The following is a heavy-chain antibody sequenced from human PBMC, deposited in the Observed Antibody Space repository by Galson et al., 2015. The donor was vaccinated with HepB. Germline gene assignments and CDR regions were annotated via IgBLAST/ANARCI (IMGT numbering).Heavy chain of an antibody. CDR2: INPNSGGT. CDR1: GYTFTVYY. V-gene: IGHV1-2*06. CDR3: AMSGSYYRPLDY. D-gene: IGHD1-26*01. Sequence: SVKVSCKASGYTFTVYYMHWVRQAPGQGLEWMGRINPNSGGTNYAQKFQGRVTMTRDTSISTAYMELSRLRSDDTAVYYCAMSGSYYRPLDYWGQGTLVTVSS. J-gene: IGHJ4*02.